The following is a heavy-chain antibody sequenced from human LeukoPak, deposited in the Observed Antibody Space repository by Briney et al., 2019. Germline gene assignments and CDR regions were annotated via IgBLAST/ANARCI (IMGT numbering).Heavy chain of an antibody. CDR2: ISGSGGST. CDR1: GFTFSSYA. V-gene: IGHV3-23*01. Sequence: QAGGSPRLSCAASGFTFSSYAMSWVRQAPGKGLEWVSAISGSGGSTYYADSVKGRFTISRDNSKNTLYLQMNSLRAEDTAVYYCAKSGITMVRGVGYFDYWGQGTLVTVSS. J-gene: IGHJ4*02. CDR3: AKSGITMVRGVGYFDY. D-gene: IGHD3-10*01.